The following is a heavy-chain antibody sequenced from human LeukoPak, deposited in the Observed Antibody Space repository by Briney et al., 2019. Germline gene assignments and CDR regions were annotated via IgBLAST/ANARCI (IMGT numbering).Heavy chain of an antibody. CDR3: ARGPPLYDYVWGSYLNFDY. Sequence: VASVTVSCKASGYTFTSYGISWVRQAPGQGLEWMGWISAYNGNTNYAQKLQGRVTMTTDTSTSTAYMELRSLRSDDTAVYYCARGPPLYDYVWGSYLNFDYWGQGTLVTVSS. CDR2: ISAYNGNT. CDR1: GYTFTSYG. D-gene: IGHD3-16*02. J-gene: IGHJ4*02. V-gene: IGHV1-18*01.